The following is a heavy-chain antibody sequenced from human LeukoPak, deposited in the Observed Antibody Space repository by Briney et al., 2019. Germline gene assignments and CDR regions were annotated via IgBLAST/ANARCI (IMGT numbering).Heavy chain of an antibody. Sequence: NPSETLSLTCAVYGGSFSGYYWSWIRQPPGKGLEWIGEINHSGSTNYNPSLKSRVTISVDTSKNQFSLKLSSVTAADTAVYYCARDPYSSSWNRNYYFDYWGQGTLVTVSS. CDR1: GGSFSGYY. D-gene: IGHD6-13*01. CDR2: INHSGST. V-gene: IGHV4-34*01. CDR3: ARDPYSSSWNRNYYFDY. J-gene: IGHJ4*02.